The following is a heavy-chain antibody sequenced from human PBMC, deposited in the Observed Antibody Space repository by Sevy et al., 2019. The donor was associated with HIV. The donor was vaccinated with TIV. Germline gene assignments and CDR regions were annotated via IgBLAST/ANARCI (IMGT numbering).Heavy chain of an antibody. D-gene: IGHD2-2*03. Sequence: GGSLGLSCAASGFTFSSYGMHWVRQAPGKGLEWVAVIWYDGSNKYYADSVKGRFTISRDNSKNTLYLQMNSLRAEDTAVYYCARDGYCSSTSCYYYYGMDVWGQGTTVTVSS. CDR2: IWYDGSNK. CDR1: GFTFSSYG. J-gene: IGHJ6*02. V-gene: IGHV3-33*01. CDR3: ARDGYCSSTSCYYYYGMDV.